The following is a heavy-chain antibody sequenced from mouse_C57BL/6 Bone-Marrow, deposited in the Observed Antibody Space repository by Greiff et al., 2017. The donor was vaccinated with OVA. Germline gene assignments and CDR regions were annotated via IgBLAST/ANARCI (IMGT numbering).Heavy chain of an antibody. CDR2: IYPGGGYT. V-gene: IGHV1-63*01. Sequence: QVHVKQSGAELVRPGTSVKMSCKASGYTFTNYWIGWAKQRPGHGLEWIGDIYPGGGYTNYNEKFKGKATLTADKSSSTAYMQFSSLTSEDSAFYYCARSIYFDYWGQGTTLTVSS. CDR1: GYTFTNYW. CDR3: ARSIYFDY. J-gene: IGHJ2*01.